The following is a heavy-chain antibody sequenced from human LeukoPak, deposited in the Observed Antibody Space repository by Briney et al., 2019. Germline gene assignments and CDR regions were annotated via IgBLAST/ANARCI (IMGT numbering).Heavy chain of an antibody. D-gene: IGHD2-21*02. CDR3: ARAPYCGGDCCPNWFDP. J-gene: IGHJ5*02. V-gene: IGHV1-46*01. CDR2: INPSGGST. CDR1: GYTFTSYY. Sequence: GASVKVSCKASGYTFTSYYMHWARQAPGQGLEWMGIINPSGGSTSYAQKFQGRVTMTRDTSTSTVYMELSSLRSEDTAVYYCARAPYCGGDCCPNWFDPWGQGTLVTVSS.